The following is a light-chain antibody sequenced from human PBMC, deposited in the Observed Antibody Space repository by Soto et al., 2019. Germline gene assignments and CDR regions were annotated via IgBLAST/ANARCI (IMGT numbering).Light chain of an antibody. J-gene: IGKJ1*01. CDR3: QQYVTSPRT. Sequence: EIVMTQSPATLSVSPGERATLSCRASQSVSDNYLAWYQQRSGQAPRLVIYGASSRASAVPDRFSGSGSGADFTLTISRLEPEDFAVYYCQQYVTSPRTFGQGTKVDIK. V-gene: IGKV3-20*01. CDR2: GAS. CDR1: QSVSDNY.